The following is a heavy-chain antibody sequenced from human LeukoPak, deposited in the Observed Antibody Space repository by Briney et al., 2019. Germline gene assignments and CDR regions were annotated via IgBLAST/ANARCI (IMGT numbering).Heavy chain of an antibody. V-gene: IGHV7-4-1*02. J-gene: IGHJ5*02. CDR1: GYTFTSYA. Sequence: ASVKVSCKASGYTFTSYAMNWVRQAPGQGLEWMGWINTNTGNPTYAQGFTGRFVFSLDTSVSTAYLQISSLKAEDTAVYYCARDTRDCSGGSCYGGNNWFDPWGQGTLVTVSS. CDR2: INTNTGNP. CDR3: ARDTRDCSGGSCYGGNNWFDP. D-gene: IGHD2-15*01.